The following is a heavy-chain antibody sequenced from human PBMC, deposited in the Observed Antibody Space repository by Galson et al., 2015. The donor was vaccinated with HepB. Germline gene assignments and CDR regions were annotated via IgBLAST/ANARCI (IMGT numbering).Heavy chain of an antibody. V-gene: IGHV1-18*01. CDR3: AAAYYYDSGDAFDI. D-gene: IGHD3-22*01. CDR1: TFNRYS. J-gene: IGHJ3*02. Sequence: TFNRYSISRVRQAPGQGLEWMGWISDYNGNTNQAQKLQGRVTMTTDTSTSTAYMELRSLRSDDTAVYYCAAAYYYDSGDAFDIWGQGTMVTVSS. CDR2: ISDYNGNT.